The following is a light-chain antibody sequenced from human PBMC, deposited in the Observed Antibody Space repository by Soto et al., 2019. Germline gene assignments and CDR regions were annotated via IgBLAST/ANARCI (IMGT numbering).Light chain of an antibody. J-gene: IGLJ1*01. CDR3: SSYTNSGTRQIV. V-gene: IGLV2-14*01. CDR1: SSDVGGYNY. CDR2: YVS. Sequence: QSALTQPASVSGSPGQSITISCTGTSSDVGGYNYVSWYQQHPGKAPKFMIYYVSNRPSGVSPRFSGSKSGNIASPTISGRQHEDEADYYCSSYTNSGTRQIVFGAGTKVTVL.